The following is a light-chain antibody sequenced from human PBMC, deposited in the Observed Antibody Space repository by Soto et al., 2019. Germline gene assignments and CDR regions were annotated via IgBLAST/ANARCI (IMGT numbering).Light chain of an antibody. CDR1: QGISSW. Sequence: DLQMTQSPSSVSASVGDRVTITCRASQGISSWLAWYQQKPGKAPKLLIYTANSLQSGVPSRFSGSGSGTDFILTISNLQPEDCATYYCQQAHSFPITFGQGTRLEIK. V-gene: IGKV1-12*01. CDR2: TAN. CDR3: QQAHSFPIT. J-gene: IGKJ5*01.